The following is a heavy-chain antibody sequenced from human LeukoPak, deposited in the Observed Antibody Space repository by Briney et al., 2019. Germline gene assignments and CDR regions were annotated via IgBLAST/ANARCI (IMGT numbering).Heavy chain of an antibody. V-gene: IGHV4-30-4*02. Sequence: SETLSLTCTVSGGSISSGDYYWSWIRQPPGKGLEWIGYIYYSGSTYYNPSLKSRVTISVDTSKNQFSLKLSSVTAADTAVYYCARAISSGWTAGYFDYWGQGTLVTVSS. CDR2: IYYSGST. D-gene: IGHD6-19*01. CDR1: GGSISSGDYY. CDR3: ARAISSGWTAGYFDY. J-gene: IGHJ4*02.